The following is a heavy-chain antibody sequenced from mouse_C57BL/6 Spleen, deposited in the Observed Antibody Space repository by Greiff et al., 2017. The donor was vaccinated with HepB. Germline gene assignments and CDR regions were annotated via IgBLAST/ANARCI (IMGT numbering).Heavy chain of an antibody. Sequence: VKLQESGPELVKPGASVKISCKASGYAFSSSWMNWVKQRPGKGLEWIGRIYPGDGDTNYNGKFKGKATLTADKSSSTAYMQLSSLTSEDSAVYFCAGVLLGYAMDYWGQGTSVTVSS. CDR2: IYPGDGDT. CDR1: GYAFSSSW. CDR3: AGVLLGYAMDY. D-gene: IGHD1-1*01. J-gene: IGHJ4*01. V-gene: IGHV1-82*01.